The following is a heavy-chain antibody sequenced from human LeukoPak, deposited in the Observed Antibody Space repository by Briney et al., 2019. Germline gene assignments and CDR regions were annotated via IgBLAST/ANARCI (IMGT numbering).Heavy chain of an antibody. J-gene: IGHJ3*02. D-gene: IGHD1-26*01. V-gene: IGHV4-59*08. Sequence: SETLSLTCTVSGGSISSYYWSWIRQPPGKGLEWIGYIYYSGSTNYNPSLKSRVTISVDTSKNQFSLKLSSVTAADTAVYYCARGGRLKWELKPSAFDIWGQGTMVTVSS. CDR2: IYYSGST. CDR3: ARGGRLKWELKPSAFDI. CDR1: GGSISSYY.